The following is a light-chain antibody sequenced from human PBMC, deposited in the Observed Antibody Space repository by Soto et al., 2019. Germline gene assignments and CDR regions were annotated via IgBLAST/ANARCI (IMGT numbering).Light chain of an antibody. CDR3: QQSFSAPRT. CDR2: FAS. Sequence: DIQMTQSPSSLSASVGDRVTITCRASQSITTYLNWYQQKPGRAPKLLIYFASSLQSGVPSRFSGSGSGTYFTLTISSLQPEDFASYYCQQSFSAPRTFGQGTKVEIK. V-gene: IGKV1-39*01. J-gene: IGKJ1*01. CDR1: QSITTY.